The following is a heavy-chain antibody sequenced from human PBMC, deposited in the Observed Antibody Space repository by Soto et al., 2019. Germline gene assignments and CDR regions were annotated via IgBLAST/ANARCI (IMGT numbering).Heavy chain of an antibody. J-gene: IGHJ6*03. D-gene: IGHD6-6*01. Sequence: GGSLRLSCAASGFTFSSYGMHWVRQAPGKGLEWVAVIWYDGSNKYYADSVKGRFTISRDNSKNTLYLQMNSLRAEDTAVYYCARDHAAARGIMGYYYYYYMDVWGKGTTVTVSS. CDR1: GFTFSSYG. CDR3: ARDHAAARGIMGYYYYYYMDV. CDR2: IWYDGSNK. V-gene: IGHV3-33*01.